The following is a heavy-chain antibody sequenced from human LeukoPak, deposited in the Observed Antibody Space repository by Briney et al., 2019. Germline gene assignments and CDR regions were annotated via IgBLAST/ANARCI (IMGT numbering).Heavy chain of an antibody. CDR2: INHSGST. V-gene: IGHV4-34*01. CDR1: GGSFSGYY. J-gene: IGHJ4*02. CDR3: ARHRVPWLAPFDY. D-gene: IGHD6-19*01. Sequence: PSETLSLTCAVYGGSFSGYYWSWIRQPPGKGLEWIGEINHSGSTNYNPSLKSRVTISVDTSKNQFSLKLSSVTAADTAVYYCARHRVPWLAPFDYWGQGTLVTVSS.